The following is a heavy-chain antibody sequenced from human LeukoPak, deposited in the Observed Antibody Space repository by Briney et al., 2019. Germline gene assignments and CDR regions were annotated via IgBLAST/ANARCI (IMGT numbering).Heavy chain of an antibody. CDR2: IIPIFGTA. CDR1: GGTFSSYA. V-gene: IGHV1-69*13. CDR3: AREGYTYGYLPWFDP. D-gene: IGHD5-18*01. J-gene: IGHJ5*02. Sequence: SVKVSCKASGGTFSSYAISWVRQAPGQGLEWMGGIIPIFGTANYAQKFQGRVTITADESTSTAYMELSSLRSEDTAVYYCAREGYTYGYLPWFDPWGQGTLVTVSS.